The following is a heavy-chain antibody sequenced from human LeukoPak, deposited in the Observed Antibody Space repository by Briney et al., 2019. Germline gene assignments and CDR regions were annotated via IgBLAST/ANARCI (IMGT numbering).Heavy chain of an antibody. V-gene: IGHV5-51*01. CDR3: ARSVAAPLAEYFQV. CDR1: GYDFRTYC. CDR2: IYPDDSDN. Sequence: GESLKIFCQTSGYDFRTYCIGWVRQMPGEALVWRGNIYPDDSDNKYGPSFQGQVTISADKSIRTTYLQWTNVTASDTAMYYCARSVAAPLAEYFQVWGQGTLVTVSA. J-gene: IGHJ1*01. D-gene: IGHD6-19*01.